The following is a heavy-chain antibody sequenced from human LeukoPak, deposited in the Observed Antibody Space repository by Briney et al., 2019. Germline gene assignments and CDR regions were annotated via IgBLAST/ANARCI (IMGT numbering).Heavy chain of an antibody. CDR2: ISHDGSES. CDR3: ARDWGQRGVGATLAN. J-gene: IGHJ4*02. D-gene: IGHD1-26*01. V-gene: IGHV3-30-3*01. Sequence: GVSLRLFCAASGFTFSSHAMVWVRQAPGKGLEWVSFISHDGSESFHTESVKGQFTISRDNFKNTVDLQVSGLKEENTAVYYCARDWGQRGVGATLANWGQGTLVIVSS. CDR1: GFTFSSHA.